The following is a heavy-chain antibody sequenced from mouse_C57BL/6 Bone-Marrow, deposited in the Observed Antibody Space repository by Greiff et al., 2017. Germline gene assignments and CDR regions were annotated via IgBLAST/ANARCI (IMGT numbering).Heavy chain of an antibody. V-gene: IGHV5-12*01. CDR3: ARQAYDYGYFDY. D-gene: IGHD2-4*01. Sequence: EVKLMESGGGLVQPGGSLKLSCAASGFTFSDYYMYWVRQTPEKRLEWVAYISNGGGSTYYPDTVKGRFTISRDNAKNTLYLQMSRLKSEDTAMYYCARQAYDYGYFDYWGQGTTLTVS. CDR1: GFTFSDYY. CDR2: ISNGGGST. J-gene: IGHJ2*01.